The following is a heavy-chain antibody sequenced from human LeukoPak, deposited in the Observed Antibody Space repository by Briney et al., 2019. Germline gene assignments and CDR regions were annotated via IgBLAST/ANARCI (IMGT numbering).Heavy chain of an antibody. CDR2: TYYRSRWYN. V-gene: IGHV6-1*01. CDR1: GDSVSSNSAA. Sequence: SQTLSLTCGLSGDSVSSNSAAWNWIRQSPSRGLECLGRTYYRSRWYNDYAVSVKSRITINPDTSKNHFSLQLNSVTPEDTAVYYCARQYTSSSRPLYFGLDVWGQGTTVTVSS. J-gene: IGHJ6*02. D-gene: IGHD6-13*01. CDR3: ARQYTSSSRPLYFGLDV.